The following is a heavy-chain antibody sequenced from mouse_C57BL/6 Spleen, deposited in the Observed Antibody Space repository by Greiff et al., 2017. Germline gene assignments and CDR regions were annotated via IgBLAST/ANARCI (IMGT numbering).Heavy chain of an antibody. Sequence: EVKLVESGGGLVKPGGSLKLSCAASGFTFSSYTMSWVRQTPEKRLEWVATISGGGGNTYYPDSVKGRFTISRDNAKNTLYLQMSSLRAEDTALYYCAIEEYGFAYWGQGTLVTVAA. CDR1: GFTFSSYT. CDR2: ISGGGGNT. J-gene: IGHJ3*01. D-gene: IGHD5-1*01. CDR3: AIEEYGFAY. V-gene: IGHV5-9*01.